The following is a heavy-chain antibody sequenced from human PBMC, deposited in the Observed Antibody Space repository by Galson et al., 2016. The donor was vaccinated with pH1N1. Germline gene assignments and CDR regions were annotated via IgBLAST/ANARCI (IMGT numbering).Heavy chain of an antibody. Sequence: QRLEWMGWSNTGNGNTRYSQNLQDRITLSRDTSANTAYTELSSLRSEDTAMYYCARRTGRTSDIWGQGTMVIVSS. V-gene: IGHV1-3*04. CDR3: ARRTGRTSDI. J-gene: IGHJ3*02. CDR2: SNTGNGNT. D-gene: IGHD3-10*01.